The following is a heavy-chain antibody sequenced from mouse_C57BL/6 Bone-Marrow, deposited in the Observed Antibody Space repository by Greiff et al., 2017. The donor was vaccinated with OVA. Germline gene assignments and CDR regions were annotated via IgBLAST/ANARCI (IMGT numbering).Heavy chain of an antibody. CDR1: GYTFTSYW. CDR2: IDPSDSYT. CDR3: ARPASPY. V-gene: IGHV1-50*01. D-gene: IGHD6-1*01. Sequence: VQLQQPGAELVKPGASVKLSCKASGYTFTSYWMQWVKQRPGQGLEWIGEIDPSDSYTNYNQKFKGKATLTVDTSSSTAYMQLSSLTSEDSAVYYCARPASPYWGQGTLVTVSA. J-gene: IGHJ3*01.